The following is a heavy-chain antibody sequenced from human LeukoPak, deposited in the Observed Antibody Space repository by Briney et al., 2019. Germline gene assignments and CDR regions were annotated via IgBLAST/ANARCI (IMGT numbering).Heavy chain of an antibody. CDR1: GGSISSSSYY. J-gene: IGHJ6*02. Sequence: PSETLSLTCTVSGGSISSSSYYWGWIRQPPGKGLEWIGSIYYSGSTYYNPSLKSRVTISADTSKNQFSLKLSSVTAADTAVYYCARQGRGSSSYYYYGMDVWGRGTTVTVSS. CDR2: IYYSGST. V-gene: IGHV4-39*01. D-gene: IGHD6-13*01. CDR3: ARQGRGSSSYYYYGMDV.